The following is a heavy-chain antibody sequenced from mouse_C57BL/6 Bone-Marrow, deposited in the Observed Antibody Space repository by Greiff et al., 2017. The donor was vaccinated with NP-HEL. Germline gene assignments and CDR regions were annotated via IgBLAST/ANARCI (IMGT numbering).Heavy chain of an antibody. Sequence: EVQRVESGGDLVKPGGSLKLSCAASGFTFSSYGMSWVRQTPDKRLEWVATISSGGSYTYYPDSVKGRFTISRDNAKNTLYLQMSSLKSEDTAMYYCARRGVVARVYFDYWGQGTTLTVSS. J-gene: IGHJ2*01. CDR2: ISSGGSYT. V-gene: IGHV5-6*01. CDR1: GFTFSSYG. D-gene: IGHD1-1*01. CDR3: ARRGVVARVYFDY.